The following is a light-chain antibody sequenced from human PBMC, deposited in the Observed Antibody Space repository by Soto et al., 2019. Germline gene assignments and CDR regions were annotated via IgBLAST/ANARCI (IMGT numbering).Light chain of an antibody. J-gene: IGKJ5*01. CDR1: QSVSSSY. CDR2: GAS. CDR3: QQYGTSAT. V-gene: IGKV3-20*01. Sequence: EIVLTQYPGTLSLSPGERAILCFSASQSVSSSYLAWYQQKPGQAPRLLIYGASSRATGIPDRFSGSGSGTDFTLTISRLEPEDFAVYYCQQYGTSATFGQGTRLEIK.